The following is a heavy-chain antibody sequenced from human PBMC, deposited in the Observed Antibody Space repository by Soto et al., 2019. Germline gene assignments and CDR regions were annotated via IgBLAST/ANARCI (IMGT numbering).Heavy chain of an antibody. J-gene: IGHJ4*02. CDR2: IIANYGTT. CDR1: GGTFSSYA. Sequence: ASVKVSCKASGGTFSSYAISWVRQAPGQGLEWMGGIIANYGTTNYAQKLQGRVTMTTDTSTSTAYMELRSLRSDDTAVYYCARLPGVTTLYLDYWGQGTLVTVSS. CDR3: ARLPGVTTLYLDY. D-gene: IGHD4-17*01. V-gene: IGHV1-69*05.